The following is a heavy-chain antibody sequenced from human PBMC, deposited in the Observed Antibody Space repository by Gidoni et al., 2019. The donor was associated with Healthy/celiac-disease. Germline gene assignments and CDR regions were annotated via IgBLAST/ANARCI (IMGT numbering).Heavy chain of an antibody. D-gene: IGHD6-19*01. CDR2: IIPIFGTA. Sequence: QVQLVQSGAEVKKPGSSVKVSCKASGGTFSSYATSWVRQAPGKGLEWMGGIIPIFGTANYAQKFQGRVTITADESTSTAYMELSSLRSEDTAVYYCARAVEMAARYYFDYWGQGTLVTVSS. CDR3: ARAVEMAARYYFDY. CDR1: GGTFSSYA. V-gene: IGHV1-69*01. J-gene: IGHJ4*02.